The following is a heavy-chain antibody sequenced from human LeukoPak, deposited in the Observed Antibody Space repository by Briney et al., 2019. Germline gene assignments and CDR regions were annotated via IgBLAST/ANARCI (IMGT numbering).Heavy chain of an antibody. J-gene: IGHJ4*02. V-gene: IGHV3-7*04. CDR1: GFTFSSYW. D-gene: IGHD5-12*01. CDR3: ARGRDGYNFGRFDY. CDR2: IKQDGSEK. Sequence: GGSLRLSCAASGFTFSSYWMSWVRQAPGKGLERVANIKQDGSEKYYVDSVKGRFTISRDNAKNSLYLQMNSLRAEDTAVYYCARGRDGYNFGRFDYWGQGTLVTVSS.